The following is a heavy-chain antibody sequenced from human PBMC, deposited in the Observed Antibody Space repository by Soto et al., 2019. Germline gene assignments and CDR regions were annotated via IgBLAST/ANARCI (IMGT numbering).Heavy chain of an antibody. D-gene: IGHD5-12*01. CDR2: INPTGSMT. V-gene: IGHV1-46*01. CDR1: GYSFITSYH. Sequence: QVQLVQSGAEVKKPGASVKVSCKASGYSFITSYHMHWVRQAPGQGLEWMGIINPTGSMTRYSQKFQGRLTMTRVTSTATDYMELSNLTSEDTAVYFCARDTGYDHDAFDIWGQGTRVTVSS. J-gene: IGHJ3*02. CDR3: ARDTGYDHDAFDI.